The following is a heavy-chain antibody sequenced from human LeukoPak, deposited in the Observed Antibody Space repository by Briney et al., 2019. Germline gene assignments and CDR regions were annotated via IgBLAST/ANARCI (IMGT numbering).Heavy chain of an antibody. CDR2: IYYSGST. CDR1: GGSISSYY. Sequence: SETLSLTCTVSGGSISSYYWSWIRQPPGKGLEWIGYIYYSGSTNYNPSLKSRVPISVDTSKNQFSLKLSSVTAADTAVYYCATSEGIAAAGPYYYGMDVWGQGTTVTVSS. V-gene: IGHV4-59*13. D-gene: IGHD6-13*01. J-gene: IGHJ6*02. CDR3: ATSEGIAAAGPYYYGMDV.